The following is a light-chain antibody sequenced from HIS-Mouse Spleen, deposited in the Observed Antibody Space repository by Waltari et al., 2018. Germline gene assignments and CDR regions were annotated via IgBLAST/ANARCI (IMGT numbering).Light chain of an antibody. CDR3: ETWDSNTRV. CDR2: LEGSGSY. J-gene: IGLJ2*01. CDR1: SGPSSNI. Sequence: QPALTQSFSASASLGSAVKLTCTLSSGPSSNIIAGPQQQPGEAPRHLMKLEGSGSYNKGSGVPDRFSGSSSGADRYLTISNLQSEDEADYYCETWDSNTRVFGGGTKLTVL. V-gene: IGLV4-60*03.